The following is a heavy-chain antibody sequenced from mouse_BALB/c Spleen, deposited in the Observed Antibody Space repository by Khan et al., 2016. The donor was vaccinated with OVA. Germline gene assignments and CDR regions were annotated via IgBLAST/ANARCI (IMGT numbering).Heavy chain of an antibody. V-gene: IGHV3-2*02. Sequence: VQLKESGPGLVKPSQSLSLTCTVTGYSITSGYGWNWIRQFPGNKLEWMGYISYSGSTNYNPSLKSRISITRDTSKNQFFLQLNSVTTKDTATYDCARTARIKYWGQGTTLTVSS. D-gene: IGHD1-2*01. CDR3: ARTARIKY. CDR2: ISYSGST. J-gene: IGHJ2*01. CDR1: GYSITSGYG.